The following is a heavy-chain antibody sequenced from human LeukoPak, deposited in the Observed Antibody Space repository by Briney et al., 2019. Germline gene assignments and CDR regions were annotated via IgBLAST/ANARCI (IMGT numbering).Heavy chain of an antibody. Sequence: SETLSLTCAVYGGSFSGYYWSWIRQPPGKGLEWIGEINHSGSTNYNPSLKSRVTISVDTSKNQFSLKLSSVTAADTAVYYCARHSIVVVTAIHNWFDPWGQGTLVTVSS. CDR3: ARHSIVVVTAIHNWFDP. D-gene: IGHD2-21*02. CDR2: INHSGST. J-gene: IGHJ5*02. CDR1: GGSFSGYY. V-gene: IGHV4-34*01.